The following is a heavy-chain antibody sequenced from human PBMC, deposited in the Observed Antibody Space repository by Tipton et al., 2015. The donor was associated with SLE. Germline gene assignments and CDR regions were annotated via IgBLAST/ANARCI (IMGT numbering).Heavy chain of an antibody. J-gene: IGHJ6*03. CDR2: IYTTGSA. CDR1: GGSISSFSNY. CDR3: ARVRWSGYRLDDYMDV. V-gene: IGHV4-61*02. Sequence: LRLSCSVSGGSISSFSNYWSWIRQPAGKGLEWIGRIYTTGSANYNPSLSSQVTISVDTSNNQFSLKVYSVTAADTAVYYCARVRWSGYRLDDYMDVWGKGTTVTVSS. D-gene: IGHD3-3*01.